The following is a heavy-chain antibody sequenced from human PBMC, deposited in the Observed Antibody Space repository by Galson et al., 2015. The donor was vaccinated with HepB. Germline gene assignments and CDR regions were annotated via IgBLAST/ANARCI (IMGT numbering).Heavy chain of an antibody. CDR3: ARVAGYCSSTSCYGHYFDY. CDR2: INPNSGGT. Sequence: SVKVSCKASGYTFTGYYMHWVRQAPGQGLEWMGWINPNSGGTNYAQKFQGRVTMTRDTSISTAYMELSRLRSDDTAVYYCARVAGYCSSTSCYGHYFDYWGQGTLVTVSS. CDR1: GYTFTGYY. J-gene: IGHJ4*02. V-gene: IGHV1-2*02. D-gene: IGHD2-2*01.